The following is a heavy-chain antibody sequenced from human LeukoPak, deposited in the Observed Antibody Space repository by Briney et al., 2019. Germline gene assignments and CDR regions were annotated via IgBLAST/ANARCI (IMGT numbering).Heavy chain of an antibody. J-gene: IGHJ6*03. CDR2: ISGSGGST. D-gene: IGHD4-17*01. V-gene: IGHV3-23*01. CDR3: AKEGGYGEYAVSNYYYYMDV. CDR1: GFTFSSYA. Sequence: GGSLRLSCAASGFTFSSYAMSWVRQAPGEGLEWVSAISGSGGSTYYADSVKGRFTISRDNSKNTLYLQMNSLRAEDTAVYYCAKEGGYGEYAVSNYYYYMDVWGKGTTVTISS.